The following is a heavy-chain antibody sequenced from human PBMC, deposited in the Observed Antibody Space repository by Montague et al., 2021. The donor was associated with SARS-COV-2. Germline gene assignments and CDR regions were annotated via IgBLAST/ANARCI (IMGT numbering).Heavy chain of an antibody. CDR3: AKLSSGWYRDY. D-gene: IGHD6-19*01. CDR1: EFIFSWYA. J-gene: IGHJ4*02. Sequence: SLRLSCAASEFIFSWYAMSWVRQAPGKGLEWVSGISGSGGTTNYADSVKGRFTISRDNSKNTLNLQMNGLRAGDTAVYYCAKLSSGWYRDYWGQGTLVTVS. CDR2: ISGSGGTT. V-gene: IGHV3-23*01.